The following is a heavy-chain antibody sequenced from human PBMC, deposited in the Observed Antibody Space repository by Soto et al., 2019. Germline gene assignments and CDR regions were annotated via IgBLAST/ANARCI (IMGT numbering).Heavy chain of an antibody. CDR1: GGTFSSYA. D-gene: IGHD3-10*01. V-gene: IGHV1-69*13. Sequence: SVKVSCKASGGTFSSYAISWVRQAPGQGLEWMGGIIPIFGTANYAQKFQGRVTITADESTSTAYMELSSLRSEDTAVYYCARVGERFGDLKYWGQGTLVTVSS. CDR3: ARVGERFGDLKY. CDR2: IIPIFGTA. J-gene: IGHJ4*02.